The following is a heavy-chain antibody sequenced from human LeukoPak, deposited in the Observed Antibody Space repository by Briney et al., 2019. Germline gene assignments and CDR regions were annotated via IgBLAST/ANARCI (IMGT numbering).Heavy chain of an antibody. V-gene: IGHV4-61*02. CDR2: LYASGST. CDR3: ASWNLDDMFAFDI. Sequence: TLSLTCTVSGGSISSSSYHWSWIRQPAGKGLEWIGRLYASGSTNYNPSLKSRVTISVDTSKNQFSLKLSSVTAADTAVYYCASWNLDDMFAFDIWGKGTMVTVSS. CDR1: GGSISSSSYH. J-gene: IGHJ3*02. D-gene: IGHD1-1*01.